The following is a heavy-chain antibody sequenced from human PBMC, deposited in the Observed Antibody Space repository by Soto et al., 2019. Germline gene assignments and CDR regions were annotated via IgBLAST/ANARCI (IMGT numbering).Heavy chain of an antibody. V-gene: IGHV4-59*08. Sequence: PSETLSLTCTVSGGSICSYYRSWIRQPPGKGLEWIGYIYYSGSTNYNPSLKSRVTISVDTSKNQFSLKLSSVTAADTAVYYCARHPPYYDFWSGFPRSGWFDPWGQGTLVTVSS. CDR1: GGSICSYY. CDR2: IYYSGST. J-gene: IGHJ5*02. CDR3: ARHPPYYDFWSGFPRSGWFDP. D-gene: IGHD3-3*01.